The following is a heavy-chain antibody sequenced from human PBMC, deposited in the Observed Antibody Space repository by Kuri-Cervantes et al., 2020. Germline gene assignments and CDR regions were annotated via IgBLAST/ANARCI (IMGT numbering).Heavy chain of an antibody. CDR2: IKSKTDGGTT. Sequence: GESLKISCAASGFTFSSYSMNWVRQAPGKGLEWVGRIKSKTDGGTTDYAAPVKGRFTISRDDSKNTLYLQMNSLKTEDTAVYYCTTGGRWELLPYYYYGMDVWGQGTTVTVSS. V-gene: IGHV3-15*01. D-gene: IGHD1-26*01. CDR1: GFTFSSYS. J-gene: IGHJ6*02. CDR3: TTGGRWELLPYYYYGMDV.